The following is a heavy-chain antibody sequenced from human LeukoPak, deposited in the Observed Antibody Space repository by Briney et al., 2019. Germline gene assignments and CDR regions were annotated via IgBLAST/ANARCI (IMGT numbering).Heavy chain of an antibody. Sequence: GASVKVSCKASGGTFSSYAISWVRQAPGQGLEWMGGIIPIFGTANYAQKFQGRVTITADESTSTAYMELSSLRSEDTAVYYCARDVTMGYCSGGSCYSGWYFDYWGQGTLVTVSS. V-gene: IGHV1-69*13. D-gene: IGHD2-15*01. J-gene: IGHJ4*02. CDR1: GGTFSSYA. CDR3: ARDVTMGYCSGGSCYSGWYFDY. CDR2: IIPIFGTA.